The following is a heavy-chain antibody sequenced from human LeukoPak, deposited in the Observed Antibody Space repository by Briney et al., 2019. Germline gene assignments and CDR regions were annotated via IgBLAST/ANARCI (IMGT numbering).Heavy chain of an antibody. Sequence: SETLSLTCAVYGGSFSGYYWSWIRQPPGKGLEWIGEINHSGSTNYNPSLKSRVTISVDTSKNQFSLKLTSVTAADTAVYYCATPDSSGYYYLYWDQGTLVTVSS. CDR2: INHSGST. CDR3: ATPDSSGYYYLY. V-gene: IGHV4-34*01. CDR1: GGSFSGYY. J-gene: IGHJ4*02. D-gene: IGHD3-22*01.